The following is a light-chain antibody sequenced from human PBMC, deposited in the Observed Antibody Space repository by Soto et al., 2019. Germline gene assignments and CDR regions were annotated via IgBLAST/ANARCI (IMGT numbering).Light chain of an antibody. V-gene: IGKV3-15*01. CDR1: QSVSSN. CDR2: GAS. CDR3: XQYNXXPLT. J-gene: IGKJ4*01. Sequence: EIVMTQSPATLSVSPGERATLSCRASQSVSSNLAWYQQKPGQAPRLLXYGASTRATGIPARFXXXGXGTXXXXXXXXXXSEXFAXYYCXQYNXXPLTFGGGTKVEIK.